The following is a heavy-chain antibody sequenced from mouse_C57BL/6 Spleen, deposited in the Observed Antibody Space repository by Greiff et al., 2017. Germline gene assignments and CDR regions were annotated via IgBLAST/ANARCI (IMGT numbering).Heavy chain of an antibody. J-gene: IGHJ2*01. D-gene: IGHD2-5*01. V-gene: IGHV1-82*01. CDR1: GYAFSSSW. CDR3: ARKGYSNPYYFDY. CDR2: IYPGDGDT. Sequence: VQLQQSGPELVKPGASVKISCKASGYAFSSSWMNWVKQRPGKGLEWIGRIYPGDGDTNYNGKFKGKATLTADKSSSTAYMQLSSLTSEDSAVYFCARKGYSNPYYFDYWGQGTTLTVSS.